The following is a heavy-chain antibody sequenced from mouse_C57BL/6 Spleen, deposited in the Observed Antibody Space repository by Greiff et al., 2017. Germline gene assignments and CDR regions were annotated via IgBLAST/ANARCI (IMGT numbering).Heavy chain of an antibody. CDR1: GFTFSSYG. D-gene: IGHD2-3*01. J-gene: IGHJ2*01. Sequence: EVHLVESGGDLVKPGGSLKLSCAASGFTFSSYGMSWVRQTPDKRLEWVATISSGGSYTYYPDSVKGRFTISRDNAKNTLYLQMSSLESEATAMYYCAMGGHDGPLDDWGQGTTLTVAS. V-gene: IGHV5-6*01. CDR3: AMGGHDGPLDD. CDR2: ISSGGSYT.